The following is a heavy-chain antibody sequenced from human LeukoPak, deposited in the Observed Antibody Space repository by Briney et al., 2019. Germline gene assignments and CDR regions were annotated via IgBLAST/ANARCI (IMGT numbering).Heavy chain of an antibody. D-gene: IGHD6-19*01. Sequence: PGGSLRLSCAASGFTFSSYSMNWVRQAPGKGLEWVSSISSSSSYIYYADSVKGRFTISRDNAKNSLYLQMNSLRAEDTAVYYCARENSSGWPVGPYYFDYWGQGTLVTVSS. CDR1: GFTFSSYS. CDR3: ARENSSGWPVGPYYFDY. V-gene: IGHV3-21*01. J-gene: IGHJ4*02. CDR2: ISSSSSYI.